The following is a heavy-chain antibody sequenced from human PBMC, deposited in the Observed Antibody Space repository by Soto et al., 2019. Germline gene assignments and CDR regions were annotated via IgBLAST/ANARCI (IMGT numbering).Heavy chain of an antibody. CDR2: IIPMFGTA. J-gene: IGHJ4*02. D-gene: IGHD1-26*01. Sequence: SVKVSCKASGDTFSSYAINWVRQAPGQGLEWMGGIIPMFGTANYAQKFKGRVTITAGESTSTVYMELSSPRSEDTAVYYCVIYLVGSYSGLLDYWGQGTLVPGSS. V-gene: IGHV1-69*13. CDR3: VIYLVGSYSGLLDY. CDR1: GDTFSSYA.